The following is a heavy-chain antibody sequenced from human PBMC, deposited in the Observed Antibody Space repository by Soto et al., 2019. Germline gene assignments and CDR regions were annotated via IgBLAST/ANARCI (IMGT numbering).Heavy chain of an antibody. V-gene: IGHV1-18*01. CDR2: VSAYDGKT. CDR3: GRRGRGNDGGYYQHVMDV. CDR1: GYIFSSFC. J-gene: IGHJ6*02. D-gene: IGHD1-1*01. Sequence: GASVKVSCKASGYIFSSFCISWVRQGPGQGVEWVGGVSAYDGKTNHATDFQDRVTLSTDTSKSPAYMEVRSLTAEDTAVYYCGRRGRGNDGGYYQHVMDVWGQGTTVTVSS.